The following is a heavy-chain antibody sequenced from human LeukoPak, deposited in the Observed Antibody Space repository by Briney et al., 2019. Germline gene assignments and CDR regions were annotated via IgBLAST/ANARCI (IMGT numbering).Heavy chain of an antibody. CDR3: VRHSSYGHFDY. J-gene: IGHJ4*01. CDR1: GGAISGFY. CDR2: IYYSGST. V-gene: IGHV4-59*08. D-gene: IGHD3-10*01. Sequence: SETLSLTCTVSGGAISGFYGSWIRQPPGQGLEWIGDIYYSGSTNYNPSLKSRVTISVDASKNQFSLKLSSVTAADTAIYYCVRHSSYGHFDYWGQGTLVTVSS.